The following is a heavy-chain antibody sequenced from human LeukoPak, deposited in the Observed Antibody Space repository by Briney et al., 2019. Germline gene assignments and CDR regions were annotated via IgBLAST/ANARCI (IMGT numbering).Heavy chain of an antibody. CDR1: GCTFTGYY. CDR3: ARDHEHSYDY. Sequence: ASVKVSCKASGCTFTGYYMHWVRQAPGQGLEWMGWISPTSGGTNYAQKFQGRVTMTRDTSISTAYMELSRLRSDDTAVYYCARDHEHSYDYWGQGTLVTVSS. J-gene: IGHJ4*02. V-gene: IGHV1-2*02. CDR2: ISPTSGGT.